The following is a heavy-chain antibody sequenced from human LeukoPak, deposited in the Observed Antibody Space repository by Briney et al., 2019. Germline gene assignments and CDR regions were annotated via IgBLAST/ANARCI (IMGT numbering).Heavy chain of an antibody. D-gene: IGHD3-10*01. CDR2: IIPIFGTA. CDR3: ARDGSGCTYYYGMDV. J-gene: IGHJ6*04. Sequence: SVKVSCKASGGTFSSYAISWVRQAPGQGLEWMGGIIPIFGTANYAQKFQGRVTITADKSTSTAYMELSSLRSEDTAVYYCARDGSGCTYYYGMDVWGKGTTVTVSS. V-gene: IGHV1-69*06. CDR1: GGTFSSYA.